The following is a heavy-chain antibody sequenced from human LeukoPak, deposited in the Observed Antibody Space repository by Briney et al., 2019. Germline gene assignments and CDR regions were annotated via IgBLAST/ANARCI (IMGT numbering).Heavy chain of an antibody. D-gene: IGHD4-17*01. CDR3: ARVVDYGDYFDY. Sequence: GGSLRLSCAASGFTFSNYAMTWVRQAPGKGLEWVSALSGSGSSTYFADSVKGRFTISRHNSKNTLYLQINSRRAEHAAVYYCARVVDYGDYFDYWGQGTLVTVSS. J-gene: IGHJ4*02. V-gene: IGHV3-23*01. CDR1: GFTFSNYA. CDR2: LSGSGSST.